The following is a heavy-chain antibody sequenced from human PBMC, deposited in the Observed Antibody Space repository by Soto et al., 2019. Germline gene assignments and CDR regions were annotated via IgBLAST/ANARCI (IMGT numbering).Heavy chain of an antibody. J-gene: IGHJ6*02. CDR3: ARERLCTNGLCFTYGMDV. CDR2: INEDGSED. V-gene: IGHV3-7*01. CDR1: GFTFIRHW. D-gene: IGHD2-8*01. Sequence: PGGSLRLSCAASGFTFIRHWMTWVRQAPGKGLEWVANINEDGSEDYYVDSVKGRFTISRDNGKNSLYFQMNSLRIEDTAVYYCARERLCTNGLCFTYGMDVWGQGSTVTV.